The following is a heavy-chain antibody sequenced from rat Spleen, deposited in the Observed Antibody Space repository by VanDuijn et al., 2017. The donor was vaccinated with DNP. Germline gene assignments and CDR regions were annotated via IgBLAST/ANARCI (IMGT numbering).Heavy chain of an antibody. Sequence: EVQLVESGGGLVQPGRSLKLSCAASGFTFSDYNMAWVRQAPKKGLEWVATISYDGDRTYYRDSVKGRFTVVRNNAENALHLQMDSLRSEDTATYYCTRPRGSYGGYRVDAWGQGTSVTVSS. CDR1: GFTFSDYN. V-gene: IGHV5-7*01. CDR3: TRPRGSYGGYRVDA. CDR2: ISYDGDRT. J-gene: IGHJ4*01. D-gene: IGHD1-11*01.